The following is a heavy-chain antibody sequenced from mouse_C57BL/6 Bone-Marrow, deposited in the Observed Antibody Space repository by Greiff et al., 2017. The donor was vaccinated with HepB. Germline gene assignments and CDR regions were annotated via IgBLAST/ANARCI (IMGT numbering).Heavy chain of an antibody. CDR1: GFNFKDYY. D-gene: IGHD1-1*01. J-gene: IGHJ2*01. CDR3: TTGVATNFDY. Sequence: EVQVLQSGAELVRPGASVKLSCTASGFNFKDYYMHWVKQRPEQGLEWIGGIDPENGDTDYASKFQGKATITADKSSNTAYLQLRRLTSEDAAVYYCTTGVATNFDYWGQGTTLTVSS. V-gene: IGHV14-4*01. CDR2: IDPENGDT.